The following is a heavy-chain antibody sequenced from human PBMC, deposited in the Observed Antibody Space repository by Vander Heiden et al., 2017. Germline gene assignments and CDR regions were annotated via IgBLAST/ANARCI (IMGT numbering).Heavy chain of an antibody. CDR2: IYYSGST. Sequence: QLQLQESGPGLVKPSETLSPTCTVSGRPISSSSYYWGWIRQPPGKGMEWIGSIYYSGSTYYNPSLKSRVTISVDTSKNQFSLKLSSVTAADTAVYYCARHKGGLSTVYYFDYWGQGTLVTVSS. CDR1: GRPISSSSYY. CDR3: ARHKGGLSTVYYFDY. V-gene: IGHV4-39*01. D-gene: IGHD4-17*01. J-gene: IGHJ4*02.